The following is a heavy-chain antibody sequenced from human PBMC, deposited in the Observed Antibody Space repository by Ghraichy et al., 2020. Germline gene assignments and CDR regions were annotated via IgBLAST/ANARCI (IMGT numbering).Heavy chain of an antibody. D-gene: IGHD3-16*02. CDR1: GFTFSSYA. CDR3: ARDSENYVWGSYRPDYYGMDV. CDR2: ISSNGGST. V-gene: IGHV3-64*01. J-gene: IGHJ6*02. Sequence: GESLNISCAASGFTFSSYAMHWVRQAPGKGLEYVSAISSNGGSTYYANSVKGRFTISRDNSKNTLYLQMGSLRAEDMAVYYCARDSENYVWGSYRPDYYGMDVWGQGTTVTVSS.